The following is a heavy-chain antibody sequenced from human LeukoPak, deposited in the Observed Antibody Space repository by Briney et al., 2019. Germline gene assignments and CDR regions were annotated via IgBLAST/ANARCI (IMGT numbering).Heavy chain of an antibody. J-gene: IGHJ4*02. Sequence: GGSLRLSCAASGFTFSSYDMHWVRQAPGKGLEWVAVISYDGSNKYYADSVKGRFTISRDNSKNTLYLQMNSLRAEDTAVYYCAKDSGAVVDYWGQGTLVTVSS. V-gene: IGHV3-30*18. CDR1: GFTFSSYD. CDR3: AKDSGAVVDY. CDR2: ISYDGSNK. D-gene: IGHD6-19*01.